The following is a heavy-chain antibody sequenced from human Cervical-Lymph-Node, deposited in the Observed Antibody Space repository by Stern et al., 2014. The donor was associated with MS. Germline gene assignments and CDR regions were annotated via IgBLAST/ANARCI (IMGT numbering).Heavy chain of an antibody. CDR1: GFTLNSYS. CDR3: ARVEVRGDYDGSSYSYYYGMDV. V-gene: IGHV3-21*01. J-gene: IGHJ6*02. D-gene: IGHD3-22*01. Sequence: EMQLVESGGGLVKPGGSLRLSCAAAGFTLNSYSMNWVRQAPGKGLEWVSSISSSSSYIYYAASVKGRFTISRDNAKNSLFLQMNSLRAEDAAVYYCARVEVRGDYDGSSYSYYYGMDVWGQGTTVTVSS. CDR2: ISSSSSYI.